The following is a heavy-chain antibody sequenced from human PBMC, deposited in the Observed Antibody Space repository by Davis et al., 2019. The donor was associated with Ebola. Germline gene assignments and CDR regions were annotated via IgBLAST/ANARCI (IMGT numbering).Heavy chain of an antibody. CDR3: ARLDTAMVYNY. CDR2: IYYSGST. V-gene: IGHV4-59*08. J-gene: IGHJ4*02. Sequence: SETLSLTCTVSGGSISSYYWSWIRQPPGKGLEWIGYIYYSGSTNYNPSLKSRVTISVDTSKNQFSLKLSSVTAADTAVYYCARLDTAMVYNYWGQGTLVTVSS. CDR1: GGSISSYY. D-gene: IGHD5-18*01.